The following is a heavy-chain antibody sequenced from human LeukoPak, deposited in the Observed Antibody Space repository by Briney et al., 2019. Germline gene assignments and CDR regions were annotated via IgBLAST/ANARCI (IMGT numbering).Heavy chain of an antibody. V-gene: IGHV1-2*02. CDR3: AREVGIVSFNL. Sequence: ASVKVSCKASGYTFTGNHVHWLRQAPGQGLDWMGWIDPNSGGTKYAQKFQDRVTMTSDTSISTAYMELSGLRSDDTAVYFCAREVGIVSFNLWGRRTLVTVSS. J-gene: IGHJ2*01. CDR1: GYTFTGNH. D-gene: IGHD1-26*01. CDR2: IDPNSGGT.